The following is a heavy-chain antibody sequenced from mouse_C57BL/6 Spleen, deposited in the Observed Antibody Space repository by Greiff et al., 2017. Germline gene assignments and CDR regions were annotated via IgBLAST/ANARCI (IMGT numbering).Heavy chain of an antibody. D-gene: IGHD1-1*01. CDR3: SRSTRVALYAKDD. CDR2: IDPNSGGT. Sequence: QVQLQQSGAELVKPGASVKLSCKASGYTFTSYWMHWVKQRPGRGLEWIGRIDPNSGGTKYNEKFKSKATLTVDKPSSTAYMQLSSRTSEDSAVYYCSRSTRVALYAKDDWGQGTSVTVAS. CDR1: GYTFTSYW. V-gene: IGHV1-72*01. J-gene: IGHJ4*01.